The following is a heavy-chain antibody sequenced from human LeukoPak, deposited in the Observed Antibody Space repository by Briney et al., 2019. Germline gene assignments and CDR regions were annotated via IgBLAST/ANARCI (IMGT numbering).Heavy chain of an antibody. V-gene: IGHV3-23*01. D-gene: IGHD1-1*01. J-gene: IGHJ4*02. CDR1: GFQFRSYA. Sequence: GGSLRLSCVASGFQFRSYAMTWVRRVPGKGLEAVAVISDTAENIHYADFVKGRCTISRDNSTSTVFYQMNSLRAEDTAIYFCAKVNYWNPENYFDYWGQGTLVTVSS. CDR2: ISDTAENI. CDR3: AKVNYWNPENYFDY.